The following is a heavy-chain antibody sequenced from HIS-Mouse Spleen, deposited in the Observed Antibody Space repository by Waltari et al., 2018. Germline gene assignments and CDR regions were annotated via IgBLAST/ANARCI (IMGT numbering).Heavy chain of an antibody. V-gene: IGHV4-59*01. CDR2: IYYSGST. Sequence: QVQLQESGPGLVKPSETLSLTCTVSGGSISSYSWSWIRQPPGKGLEWIGYIYYSGSTNYNPSLKSRVTISVDTSKNQFSLKLSSVTAADTAVYYCARVKYSNAFDIWGQGTMVTVSS. D-gene: IGHD6-6*01. J-gene: IGHJ3*02. CDR3: ARVKYSNAFDI. CDR1: GGSISSYS.